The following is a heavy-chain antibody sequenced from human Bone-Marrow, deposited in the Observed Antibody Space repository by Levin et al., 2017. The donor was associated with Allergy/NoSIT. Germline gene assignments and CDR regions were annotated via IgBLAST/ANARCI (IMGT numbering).Heavy chain of an antibody. CDR1: GSTFTDYD. CDR3: ARNGGGLDV. CDR2: IHPKSGGT. Sequence: GGSLRLSCKASGSTFTDYDLYWARQAPGQGFEWMAWIHPKSGGTNSAQKFQGRVTMTRDTSTSTAYMELSRLISDDTAVYFCARNGGGLDVWGQGTTVTVSS. J-gene: IGHJ6*02. V-gene: IGHV1-2*02.